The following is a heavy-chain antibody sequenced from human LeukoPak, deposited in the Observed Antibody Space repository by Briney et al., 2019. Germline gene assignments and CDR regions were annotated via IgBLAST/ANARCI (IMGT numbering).Heavy chain of an antibody. CDR3: ARGYCSGGSCYPTPFDY. D-gene: IGHD2-15*01. V-gene: IGHV4-59*01. CDR2: IYYSGST. Sequence: SETLSHTCTVSGGSISSYYWSWIRQPPGKGLEWIGYIYYSGSTNYNPSLKSRVTISVDTSKNQFSLKLSSVTAADTAVYYCARGYCSGGSCYPTPFDYWGQGTLVTVSS. J-gene: IGHJ4*02. CDR1: GGSISSYY.